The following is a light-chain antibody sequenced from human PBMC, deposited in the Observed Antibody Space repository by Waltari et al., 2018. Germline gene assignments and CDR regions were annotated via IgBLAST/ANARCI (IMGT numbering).Light chain of an antibody. J-gene: IGLJ3*02. CDR1: SSDVGGFNF. CDR3: SSYTASPPHAV. Sequence: QSALTQPASVSGSPGQSISISCTGISSDVGGFNFVSWYQQHPGKAPKLMIYDVFNRPSGVSTRFSGSKSDNAASLAISGLQAEDEAVYYCSSYTASPPHAVFGGGTKVTVL. CDR2: DVF. V-gene: IGLV2-14*03.